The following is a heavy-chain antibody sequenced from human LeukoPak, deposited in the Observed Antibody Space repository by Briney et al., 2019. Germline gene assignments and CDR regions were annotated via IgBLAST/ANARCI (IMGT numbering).Heavy chain of an antibody. CDR3: ARGSMVRGVIFDY. V-gene: IGHV4-59*01. Sequence: PSETLSLTCTVSGGSISSYYWSWIRQPPGKGLEWIGYIYYSGSTNYNPSLKSQVTISVDTSKNQFSLKLSSVTAADTAVYYCARGSMVRGVIFDYWGQGTLVTVSS. D-gene: IGHD3-10*01. CDR2: IYYSGST. CDR1: GGSISSYY. J-gene: IGHJ4*02.